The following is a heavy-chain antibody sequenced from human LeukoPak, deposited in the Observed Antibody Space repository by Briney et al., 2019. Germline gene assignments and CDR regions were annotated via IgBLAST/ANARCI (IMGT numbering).Heavy chain of an antibody. J-gene: IGHJ4*02. CDR3: VKDLGGNYDY. V-gene: IGHV3-74*01. D-gene: IGHD1-7*01. CDR1: GFTFISYW. CDR2: IDYDGSIT. Sequence: GVSLRLSCAASGFTFISYWIHWVRQVPGKGLVWVSRIDYDGSITNYADSVKGRFTISRDNARNTLYLQMNSLRVDDTAVYYCVKDLGGNYDYWGQGTLVTVSS.